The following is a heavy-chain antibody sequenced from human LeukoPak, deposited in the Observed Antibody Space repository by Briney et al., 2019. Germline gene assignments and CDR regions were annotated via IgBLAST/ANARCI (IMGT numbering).Heavy chain of an antibody. CDR2: ITTGGDTT. Sequence: GGSLRLSCAASGFTFSSYAMSWVRQAPGKGLEWVSSITTGGDTTYYADSVEGRFTISRDNSKNTLRLQMNTLRADDTAVYFCAKFRGVTTLTPLDYWGQGTLVSVSS. J-gene: IGHJ4*02. D-gene: IGHD4-17*01. CDR3: AKFRGVTTLTPLDY. V-gene: IGHV3-23*01. CDR1: GFTFSSYA.